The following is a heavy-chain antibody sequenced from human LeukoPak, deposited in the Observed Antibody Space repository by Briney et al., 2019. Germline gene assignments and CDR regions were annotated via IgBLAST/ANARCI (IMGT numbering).Heavy chain of an antibody. CDR3: VKDGGQHYAEFFHH. J-gene: IGHJ1*01. CDR1: GFTLSSYG. D-gene: IGHD3-16*01. CDR2: IWYDGTKE. V-gene: IGHV3-30*02. Sequence: GGSLRLSCSASGFTLSSYGMHWVRQAPGKGLEWVAVIWYDGTKEYDVDSVKGRFTISRDNSKNTLHLQMSSLRAEDTAVYYCVKDGGQHYAEFFHHWGQGTLVTVSS.